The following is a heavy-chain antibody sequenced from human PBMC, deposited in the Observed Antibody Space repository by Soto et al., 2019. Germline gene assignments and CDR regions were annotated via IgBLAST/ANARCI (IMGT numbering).Heavy chain of an antibody. CDR3: ATAGNYDSSGRDF. V-gene: IGHV1-18*04. Sequence: QVQLVQSGAEVKKPGASVXXXXXXFGFIFNNYAISWVRQAPGQGLEWMGWISANSGNTNYAQKLQGRVTMTTDTSTSTAYMELRSLRSDDTAVYYCATAGNYDSSGRDFWGQGTLVTVSS. CDR2: ISANSGNT. J-gene: IGHJ4*02. D-gene: IGHD3-22*01. CDR1: GFIFNNYA.